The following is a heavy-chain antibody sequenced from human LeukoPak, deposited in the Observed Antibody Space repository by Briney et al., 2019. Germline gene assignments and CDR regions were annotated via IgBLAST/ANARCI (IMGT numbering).Heavy chain of an antibody. CDR1: GGSISSYY. V-gene: IGHV4-59*08. D-gene: IGHD3-10*01. CDR2: IYYSGST. Sequence: SETLSLTCTVSGGSISSYYWLWIRQPPGKGLEGLGYIYYSGSTNYNPPLKRLVTIPVETHKNQFSLKLSSVTAADTAVYYCARRGRRFGVYAFDIWAQGTMVTVSS. CDR3: ARRGRRFGVYAFDI. J-gene: IGHJ3*02.